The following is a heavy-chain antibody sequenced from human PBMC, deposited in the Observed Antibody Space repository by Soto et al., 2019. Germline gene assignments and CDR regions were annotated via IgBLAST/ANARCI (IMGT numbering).Heavy chain of an antibody. CDR3: ARDLAKGGGSAGFDY. CDR1: GYTFTVYY. V-gene: IGHV1-2*02. D-gene: IGHD1-26*01. Sequence: ASVKVSCKASGYTFTVYYMHWVRQAPGQGLEWMGWINPKSGGTMYPQKFQGRVTMTWDTSISTAYMALTRLRSDDTAVYCCARDLAKGGGSAGFDYWGQGTLVTVS. CDR2: INPKSGGT. J-gene: IGHJ4*02.